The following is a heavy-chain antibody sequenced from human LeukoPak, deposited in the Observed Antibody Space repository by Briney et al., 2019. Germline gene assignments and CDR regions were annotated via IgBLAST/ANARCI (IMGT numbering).Heavy chain of an antibody. J-gene: IGHJ2*01. D-gene: IGHD3-16*01. Sequence: PGGSLRLSCAASGFTFSSYAMNWVRQAPGKGLEWVSGIDSSGGSTNYVDSVTGRFTISRDNSKNTLYLQMNSLRAEDSAIYYCARRLGAYWYFDLWGRGTLVTVSS. CDR1: GFTFSSYA. CDR2: IDSSGGST. V-gene: IGHV3-23*01. CDR3: ARRLGAYWYFDL.